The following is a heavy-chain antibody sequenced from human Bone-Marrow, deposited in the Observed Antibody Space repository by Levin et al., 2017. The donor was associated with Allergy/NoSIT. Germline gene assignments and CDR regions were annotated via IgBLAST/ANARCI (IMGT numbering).Heavy chain of an antibody. Sequence: GESLKISCAASGFTFSSYAMSWVRQAPGKGLEWVSAISGSGGSTYYADSVKGRFTISRDNSKNTLYLQMNSLRAEDTAVYYCAKDWGDGDYGPVQHWGQGTLVTVSS. CDR3: AKDWGDGDYGPVQH. CDR2: ISGSGGST. CDR1: GFTFSSYA. V-gene: IGHV3-23*01. D-gene: IGHD4-17*01. J-gene: IGHJ1*01.